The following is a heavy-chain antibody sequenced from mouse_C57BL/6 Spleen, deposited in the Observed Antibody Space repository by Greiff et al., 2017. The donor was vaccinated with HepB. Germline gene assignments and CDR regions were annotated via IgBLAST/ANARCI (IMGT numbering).Heavy chain of an antibody. D-gene: IGHD2-3*01. CDR2: ISDGGSYT. CDR3: AREDDGYSWFAY. Sequence: EVMLVESGGGLVKPGGSLKLSCAASGFTFSSYAMSWVRQTPEKRLEWVATISDGGSYTYYPDNVKGRFTISRDNAKNNLYLQMSHLKSEDTAMYYCAREDDGYSWFAYWGQGNLVTVSA. CDR1: GFTFSSYA. V-gene: IGHV5-4*01. J-gene: IGHJ3*01.